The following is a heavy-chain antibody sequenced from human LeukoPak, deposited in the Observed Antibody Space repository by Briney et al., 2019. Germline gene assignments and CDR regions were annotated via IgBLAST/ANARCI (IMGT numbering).Heavy chain of an antibody. CDR2: INPNTGGT. V-gene: IGHV1-2*02. J-gene: IGHJ4*02. CDR3: ARYESAIFGVVRQFGY. CDR1: GYIFTGYH. Sequence: ASVKVSCKASGYIFTGYHMHWVRQAPGQGLEWMGWINPNTGGTNYAQNFQGRVTMTRDTSISTAYMELSRLRSDDTAVYYCARYESAIFGVVRQFGYWGQGTLVTVSS. D-gene: IGHD3-3*01.